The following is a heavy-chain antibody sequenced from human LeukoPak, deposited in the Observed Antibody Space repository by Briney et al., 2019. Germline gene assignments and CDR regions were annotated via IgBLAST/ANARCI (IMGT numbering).Heavy chain of an antibody. J-gene: IGHJ4*02. V-gene: IGHV1-8*03. Sequence: VASVKVSCKASGYTFTKFDITWVRQAPGQGLEWMGWLPPDNGDTVYTRRFQGRVTLTRNTFISTVYMEMSSLSFEDTAVYYCGRGQRGITGILDYWGQGTLVTVSS. CDR1: GYTFTKFD. CDR3: GRGQRGITGILDY. CDR2: LPPDNGDT. D-gene: IGHD1-20*01.